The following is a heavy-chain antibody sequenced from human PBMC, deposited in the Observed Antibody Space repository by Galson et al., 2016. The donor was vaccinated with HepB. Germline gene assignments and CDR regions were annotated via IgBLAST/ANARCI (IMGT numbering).Heavy chain of an antibody. J-gene: IGHJ6*04. Sequence: SLRLSCAASGFTFSNYWMSWVRQAPGKGLEWMANIKKDGSERYYVDSVKGRFSISRDNAKNSLYLQMNSLRAEDTAVYYCARILDYGDYAMDVWGEGTTATVSS. CDR1: GFTFSNYW. CDR2: IKKDGSER. CDR3: ARILDYGDYAMDV. V-gene: IGHV3-7*01. D-gene: IGHD4-17*01.